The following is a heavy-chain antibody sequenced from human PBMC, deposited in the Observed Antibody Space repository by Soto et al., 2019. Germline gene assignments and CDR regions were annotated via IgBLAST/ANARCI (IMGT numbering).Heavy chain of an antibody. CDR2: IFYNGTT. CDR3: ARGKGTHRY. V-gene: IGHV4-59*01. D-gene: IGHD3-10*01. J-gene: IGHJ4*02. Sequence: SETLSLTCSVSGVSLTSYYWSWIRQTPGKTLEWIGCIFYNGTTNYNPSLKSRVTISLDMSKNQFSLKLKSVSAEDTALYYCARGKGTHRYWGTGTLVTVS. CDR1: GVSLTSYY.